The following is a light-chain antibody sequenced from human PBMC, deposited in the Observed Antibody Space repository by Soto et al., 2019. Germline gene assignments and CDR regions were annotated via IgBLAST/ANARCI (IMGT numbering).Light chain of an antibody. Sequence: EVVVTQSPATLSVSPGERATLSCRTSQSVGSNLAWFQQKPGQAPRLLIHGASTRATGIPARFSGSGSGTEFTLTISSLQSEDFAVYHCHQYDNWPKTFGQGTRLEIK. CDR3: HQYDNWPKT. CDR1: QSVGSN. J-gene: IGKJ5*01. V-gene: IGKV3-15*01. CDR2: GAS.